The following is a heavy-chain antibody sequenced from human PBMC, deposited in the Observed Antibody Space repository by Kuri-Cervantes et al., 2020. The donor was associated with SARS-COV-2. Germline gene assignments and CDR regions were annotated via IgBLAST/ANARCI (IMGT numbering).Heavy chain of an antibody. V-gene: IGHV4-59*12. D-gene: IGHD6-13*01. CDR2: IYYSGST. J-gene: IGHJ5*02. CDR3: ARESRSSWYWFDP. Sequence: SETLSLTCAASGFTFSSYAMSWIRQPPGKGLEWIGYIYYSGSTNYNPYLKSRVTITVDKTKNQFPPKLSSLTAADTAVYYCARESRSSWYWFDPWGQGTLVTVSS. CDR1: GFTFSSYA.